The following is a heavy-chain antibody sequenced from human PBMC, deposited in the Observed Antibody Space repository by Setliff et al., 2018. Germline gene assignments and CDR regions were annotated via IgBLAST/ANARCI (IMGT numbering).Heavy chain of an antibody. CDR2: VYYSGAA. J-gene: IGHJ4*02. Sequence: PSETLSLTCTVSGGSVGNSFYYWNWIRQPAGKGLEWIGHVYYSGAANYNPSLKSRVTMSVDTSKTQFSLKLNSMTTADTAVYYCARGGTYRYFDYWGQGALVTVSS. CDR3: ARGGTYRYFDY. CDR1: GGSVGNSFYY. V-gene: IGHV4-61*10.